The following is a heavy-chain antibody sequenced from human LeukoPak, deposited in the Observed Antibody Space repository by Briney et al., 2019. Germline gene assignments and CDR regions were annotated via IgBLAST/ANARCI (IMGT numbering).Heavy chain of an antibody. J-gene: IGHJ5*02. CDR1: GYSFTSYW. D-gene: IGHD1-14*01. V-gene: IGHV5-51*01. Sequence: GESLKISCKGSGYSFTSYWIGWVRQMPGKGLEWMGIIYPGDSDTRYSPSFQGQVTISADKPISTAYLQWSSLKASDTAMYYCARHPGFELEPYNWFDPWGQGTLVTVSS. CDR2: IYPGDSDT. CDR3: ARHPGFELEPYNWFDP.